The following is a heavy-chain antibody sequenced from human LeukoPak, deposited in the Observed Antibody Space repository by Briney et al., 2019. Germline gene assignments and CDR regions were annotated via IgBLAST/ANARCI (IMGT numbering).Heavy chain of an antibody. J-gene: IGHJ6*04. Sequence: GRSLRLSCAASGFTFSSYGMHWVRQAPGKGLEWVSYISSSGRTIYYADSVKGRFTMSRDNAKNSLYLQMNSLRAEDTAVYYCAELGITMIGGVWGKGTTVTISS. CDR2: ISSSGRTI. D-gene: IGHD3-10*02. CDR1: GFTFSSYG. CDR3: AELGITMIGGV. V-gene: IGHV3-48*04.